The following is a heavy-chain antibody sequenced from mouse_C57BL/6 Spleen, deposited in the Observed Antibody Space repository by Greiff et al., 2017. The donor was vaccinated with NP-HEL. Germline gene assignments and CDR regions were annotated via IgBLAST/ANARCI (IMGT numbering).Heavy chain of an antibody. CDR3: ARYDPLGTWFAY. D-gene: IGHD6-1*01. V-gene: IGHV7-3*01. J-gene: IGHJ3*01. Sequence: EVQVVESGGGLVQPGGSLSLSCAASGFTFTDYYMSWVRQPPGKALEWLGFIRNKANGYTTEYSASVKGRFTISRDNSQIILYLQMNALRAEDSATYYCARYDPLGTWFAYWGQGTLVTVSA. CDR1: GFTFTDYY. CDR2: IRNKANGYTT.